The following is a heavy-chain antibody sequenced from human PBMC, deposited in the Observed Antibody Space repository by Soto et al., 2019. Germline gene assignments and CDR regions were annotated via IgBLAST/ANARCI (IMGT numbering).Heavy chain of an antibody. CDR3: ARHIAVAGTRGFDY. V-gene: IGHV4-4*02. J-gene: IGHJ4*02. D-gene: IGHD6-19*01. Sequence: QVELQESGPGLVKTSGALSLTCAVSGGSISSGHWWSWVRQPPGEGLEWIGEIFQSGTTNYNPSVESRVIISMDKPKNQFSREVIAVTAADTAVYFCARHIAVAGTRGFDYWGQGTLVTVSS. CDR2: IFQSGTT. CDR1: GGSISSGHW.